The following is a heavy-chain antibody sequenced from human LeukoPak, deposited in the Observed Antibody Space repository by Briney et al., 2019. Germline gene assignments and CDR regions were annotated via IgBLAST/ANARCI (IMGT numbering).Heavy chain of an antibody. CDR1: GFTFSPYW. CDR3: ARNDHQMFGAYYYYYMDV. D-gene: IGHD3-10*02. Sequence: SGGSLRLSCAASGFTFSPYWMSWVRQAPGKGLEWVANINQDGSEKYYVDSVKGRFTISRDNAKTSLFLQMNSLRVEDTAVYYCARNDHQMFGAYYYYYMDVWGKGTAVTVSS. CDR2: INQDGSEK. V-gene: IGHV3-7*01. J-gene: IGHJ6*03.